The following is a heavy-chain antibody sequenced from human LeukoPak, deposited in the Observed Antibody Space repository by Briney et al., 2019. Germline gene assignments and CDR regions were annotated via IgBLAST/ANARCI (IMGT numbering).Heavy chain of an antibody. D-gene: IGHD4-17*01. CDR1: GYTFTGYY. Sequence: GASVKVSCKASGYTFTGYYMHWVRQAPGQGLEWMGWINPNSGGTNYAQKFQGRVTMTTDTSTSTAYMELRSLRSDDTAVYYCARGTTVYIDHYYYYYMDVWGKGTTVTVSS. J-gene: IGHJ6*03. V-gene: IGHV1-2*02. CDR3: ARGTTVYIDHYYYYYMDV. CDR2: INPNSGGT.